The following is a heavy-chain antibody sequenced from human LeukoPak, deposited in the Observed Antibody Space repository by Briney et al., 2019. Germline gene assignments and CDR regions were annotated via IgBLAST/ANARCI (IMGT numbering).Heavy chain of an antibody. CDR1: GYTFTSYD. CDR2: MNPNSGNT. Sequence: ASVKVSCKASGYTFTSYDINWVRQATGQGLEWMGWMNPNSGNTGYAQKFQGRVTMARNTSISTAYMELSSLRSEDTAVYYCARVSYSSSSMGIDYWGQGTLVTVSS. CDR3: ARVSYSSSSMGIDY. V-gene: IGHV1-8*01. D-gene: IGHD6-6*01. J-gene: IGHJ4*02.